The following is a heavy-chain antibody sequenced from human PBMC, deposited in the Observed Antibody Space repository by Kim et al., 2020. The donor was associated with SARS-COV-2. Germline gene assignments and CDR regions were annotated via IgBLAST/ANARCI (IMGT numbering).Heavy chain of an antibody. J-gene: IGHJ5*02. CDR3: ARQSMIAAYLYNWFDP. V-gene: IGHV3-23*01. CDR1: GFTFSSYA. Sequence: GGSLRLSCAASGFTFSSYAMSWVRQAPGKGLEWVSAISGSGGSTYYADSVKGRFTISRDNSKNTLYLQMNSLRAEDTAVYYCARQSMIAAYLYNWFDPWGQGTLVTVSS. D-gene: IGHD6-13*01. CDR2: ISGSGGST.